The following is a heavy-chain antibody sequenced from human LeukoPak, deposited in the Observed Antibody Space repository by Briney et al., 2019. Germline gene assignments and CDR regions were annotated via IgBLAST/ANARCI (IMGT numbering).Heavy chain of an antibody. CDR3: ARDLRSSWYKDVFDI. CDR2: INPNSGGT. Sequence: GASVKVSCKASGYTFTGYYMHWVRQAPGQGLEWMGWINPNSGGTNYAQKFQGRVTMTRDTSISTAYMELSRLRSDDTAVYYCARDLRSSWYKDVFDIWGQGTMVTVSS. D-gene: IGHD6-13*01. V-gene: IGHV1-2*02. J-gene: IGHJ3*02. CDR1: GYTFTGYY.